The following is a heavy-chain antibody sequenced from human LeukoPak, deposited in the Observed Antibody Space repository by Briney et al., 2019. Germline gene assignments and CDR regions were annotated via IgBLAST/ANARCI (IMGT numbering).Heavy chain of an antibody. CDR2: IYHSGST. CDR3: ARVFDSGSQAYFYYMDV. CDR1: GGSISSSSYY. J-gene: IGHJ6*03. Sequence: SGTLSLTCTVSGGSISSSSYYWGWIRQPPGKGLEWIGEIYHSGSTNYNPSLKSRVTMSVDTSKNQFSLKVSSVTAADTAVYYCARVFDSGSQAYFYYMDVWGKGTTVTISS. D-gene: IGHD3-10*01. V-gene: IGHV4-39*07.